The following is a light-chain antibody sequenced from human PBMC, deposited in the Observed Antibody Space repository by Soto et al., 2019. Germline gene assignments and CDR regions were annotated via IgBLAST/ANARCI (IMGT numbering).Light chain of an antibody. V-gene: IGKV1-5*01. CDR3: QQYDILPIT. J-gene: IGKJ4*01. CDR1: QSISSW. CDR2: DAS. Sequence: DIQMTQSPSTLSASVGDRVTITCRASQSISSWLAWYQQKPGKAPKLLIYDASSLESGVPSRFSGSGSGTKFTLTIASLQPDDIGTYYCQQYDILPITFGRGTKVDIK.